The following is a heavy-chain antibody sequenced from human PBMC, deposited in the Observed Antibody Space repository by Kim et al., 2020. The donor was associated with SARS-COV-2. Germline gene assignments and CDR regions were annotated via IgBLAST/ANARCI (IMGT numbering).Heavy chain of an antibody. CDR2: IKQDGSEK. J-gene: IGHJ6*02. CDR3: ARDMGSSANHWYYYYYGMDV. CDR1: GFTFSSYW. Sequence: GGSLRLSCAASGFTFSSYWMSWVRQAPGKGLEWVANIKQDGSEKYYVDSVKGRFTISRDNAKNSLYLQMNSLRAEDTAVYYCARDMGSSANHWYYYYYGMDVWGQGTTVTVSS. D-gene: IGHD6-6*01. V-gene: IGHV3-7*03.